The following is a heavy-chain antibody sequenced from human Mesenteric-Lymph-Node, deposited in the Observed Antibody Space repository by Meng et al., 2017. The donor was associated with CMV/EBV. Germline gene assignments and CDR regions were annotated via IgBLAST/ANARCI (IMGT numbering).Heavy chain of an antibody. Sequence: ASVKVSCKASGYTFTGYYMHWVRQAPGQGLEWMGWINPNSGGTNYAQKFQGRVTMTRDTSISTACMELSRLRSDDTAVYYCASPRVFWGWDYYGMDVWGQGTTVTVSS. V-gene: IGHV1-2*02. J-gene: IGHJ6*02. CDR2: INPNSGGT. CDR1: GYTFTGYY. CDR3: ASPRVFWGWDYYGMDV. D-gene: IGHD6-19*01.